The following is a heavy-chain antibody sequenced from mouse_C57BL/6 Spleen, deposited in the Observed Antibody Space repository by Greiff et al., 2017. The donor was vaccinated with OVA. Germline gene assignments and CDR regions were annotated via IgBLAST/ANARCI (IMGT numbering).Heavy chain of an antibody. CDR2: IYPGDGDT. CDR3: ARMHSNLAWFAY. V-gene: IGHV1-80*01. Sequence: QVQLQQSGAELVKPGASVKISCKASGYAFSSYWMNWVKQRPGKGLEWIGQIYPGDGDTNYNGKFKGKATLTADKSSSTAYMQLSSLTSEDSAVYFCARMHSNLAWFAYWGQGTLVTVSA. J-gene: IGHJ3*01. D-gene: IGHD2-5*01. CDR1: GYAFSSYW.